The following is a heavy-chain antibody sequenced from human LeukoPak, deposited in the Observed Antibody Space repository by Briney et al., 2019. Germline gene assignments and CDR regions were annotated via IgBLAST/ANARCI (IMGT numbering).Heavy chain of an antibody. CDR1: GGTFSSYA. D-gene: IGHD1-7*01. J-gene: IGHJ3*02. Sequence: ASVKVSCKASGGTFSSYAISWVRQAPGQGLEWMGGIIPIFGTANYAQKFQGRVTITADESTSTAYMELSSLRSEDTAVYYCARDRGTGTTLAFDIWGQGTMVTVSS. V-gene: IGHV1-69*13. CDR3: ARDRGTGTTLAFDI. CDR2: IIPIFGTA.